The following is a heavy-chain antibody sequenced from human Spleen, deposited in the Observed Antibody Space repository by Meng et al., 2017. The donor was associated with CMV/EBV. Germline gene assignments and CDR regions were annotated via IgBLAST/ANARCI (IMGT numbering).Heavy chain of an antibody. CDR3: ARDRIFGVVTGYYYYYGMDV. Sequence: GGSLRLSCKGSGYTFSNYWIAWVRQMPGKGLEWMGTIYADDSDTRYSPSFQGHVTISADKSISTAYLQWSSLKASDTAMYYCARDRIFGVVTGYYYYYGMDVWGQGTTVTVSS. CDR2: IYADDSDT. CDR1: GYTFSNYW. J-gene: IGHJ6*02. D-gene: IGHD3-3*02. V-gene: IGHV5-51*01.